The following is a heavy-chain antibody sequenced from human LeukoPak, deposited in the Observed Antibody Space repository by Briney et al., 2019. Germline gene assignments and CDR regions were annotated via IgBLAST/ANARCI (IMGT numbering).Heavy chain of an antibody. CDR2: FYHSGST. CDR1: GYSISSGYY. D-gene: IGHD6-19*01. J-gene: IGHJ6*03. V-gene: IGHV4-38-2*02. Sequence: PSETLSLTSTVSGYSISSGYYWGWIRQPPGKGLEWIGCFYHSGSTSYNLPLKARVSISVDTPKTQSSLKLSSVSDADTAVYYCARLDHSSGWYGYYYYYYMYVWGKGTTVTVSS. CDR3: ARLDHSSGWYGYYYYYYMYV.